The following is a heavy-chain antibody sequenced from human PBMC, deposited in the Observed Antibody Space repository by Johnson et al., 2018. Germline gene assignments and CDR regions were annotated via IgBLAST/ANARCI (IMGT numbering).Heavy chain of an antibody. Sequence: QVQLVQSGAEVKKPGASVKVSCKASGYTFTSYDINWVRQATGQGLEWMGWMNPNSGYTGYAQKFQGRVTMTRNTSIRTAYMEGSSLRPEDTAVYYCVKGATFAAISGVYFQHWGQGTLVTVSS. CDR1: GYTFTSYD. J-gene: IGHJ1*01. CDR3: VKGATFAAISGVYFQH. D-gene: IGHD1-26*01. CDR2: MNPNSGYT. V-gene: IGHV1-8*02.